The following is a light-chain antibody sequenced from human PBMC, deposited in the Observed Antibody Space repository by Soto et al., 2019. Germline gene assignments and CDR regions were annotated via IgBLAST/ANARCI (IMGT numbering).Light chain of an antibody. CDR3: QQYNNWWT. CDR2: GAS. CDR1: QSVRSS. Sequence: EIVMTQSPATLSVSPGERATLSCRASQSVRSSLAWYQQKPGQAPRLLIYGASTRATGFPARFSGSGSGTEFTITISSLQSEDFAVYYCQQYNNWWTFGQGTKVEIK. J-gene: IGKJ1*01. V-gene: IGKV3-15*01.